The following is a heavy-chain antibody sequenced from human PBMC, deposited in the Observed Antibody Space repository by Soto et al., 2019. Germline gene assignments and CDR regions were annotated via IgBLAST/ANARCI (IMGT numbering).Heavy chain of an antibody. Sequence: QVQLVQSGAEVKKPGASVKVSCKASGYTFTGYYMHWVRQAPGQGLEWMGWINPNSGGTNYAQKFQGWVTMTRDKAISTADMELRRLRSDDTAVYDCAGARAHSSSWYYFDYLGQGTLVTVSS. CDR3: AGARAHSSSWYYFDY. CDR1: GYTFTGYY. D-gene: IGHD6-13*01. CDR2: INPNSGGT. V-gene: IGHV1-2*04. J-gene: IGHJ4*02.